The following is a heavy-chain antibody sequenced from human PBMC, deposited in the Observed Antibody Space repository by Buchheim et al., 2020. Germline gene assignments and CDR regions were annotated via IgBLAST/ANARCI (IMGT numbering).Heavy chain of an antibody. CDR2: IYYSGST. CDR3: ARTWLTTMSKTVVYFDY. V-gene: IGHV4-59*01. Sequence: QVQLQESGPGLVKPSETLSLTCTVSGGSIGLYYWSWIRQSPGKGLEWIGYIYYSGSTNYNPSLKSRVTISVATSKNQFSLKLTSMTAADAAVYYCARTWLTTMSKTVVYFDYWGQGAL. J-gene: IGHJ4*02. D-gene: IGHD3-10*02. CDR1: GGSIGLYY.